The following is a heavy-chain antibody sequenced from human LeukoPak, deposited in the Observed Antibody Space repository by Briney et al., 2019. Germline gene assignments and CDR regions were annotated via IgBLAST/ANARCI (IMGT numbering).Heavy chain of an antibody. V-gene: IGHV3-21*01. Sequence: GGSLRLSCAASRFTFSSYSMNWVRQAPGKGLEWVSSISSSSSYIYYADSVKGRFTISRDNAMNSLYLQMNSLRAEDTAVYYCARGHLERLWWEKNNWFDPWGQGTLVTVSS. CDR2: ISSSSSYI. J-gene: IGHJ5*02. D-gene: IGHD1-1*01. CDR1: RFTFSSYS. CDR3: ARGHLERLWWEKNNWFDP.